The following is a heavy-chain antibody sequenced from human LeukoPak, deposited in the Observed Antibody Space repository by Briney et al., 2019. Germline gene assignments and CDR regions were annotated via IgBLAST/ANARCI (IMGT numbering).Heavy chain of an antibody. V-gene: IGHV4-34*01. D-gene: IGHD3-10*01. CDR3: ARGWLYGSGSPLVS. CDR1: GGSFSGYY. CDR2: INHSGST. Sequence: SYTLSLTCAVYGGSFSGYYWSWIRQPPGKGLEWIGEINHSGSTNYNPSLKSRVTIPVDTSKNQFSPKWSSVTAADTAVYYCARGWLYGSGSPLVSWGQGTLVTVSS. J-gene: IGHJ4*02.